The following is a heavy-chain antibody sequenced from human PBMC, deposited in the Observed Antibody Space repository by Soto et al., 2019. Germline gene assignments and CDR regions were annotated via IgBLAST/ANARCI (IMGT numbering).Heavy chain of an antibody. CDR3: ARDGDASGWYHYGMDV. V-gene: IGHV3-7*01. CDR2: IKQDGSEK. D-gene: IGHD6-19*01. J-gene: IGHJ6*02. Sequence: GGSLRLSCAASGFSLSSYWMNWVRQAPGKGLEWVANIKQDGSEKYYVDSVKGRFFISRDNAKNSLYLQVNSLRAEDTAVYYCARDGDASGWYHYGMDVWGQGTMVTVSS. CDR1: GFSLSSYW.